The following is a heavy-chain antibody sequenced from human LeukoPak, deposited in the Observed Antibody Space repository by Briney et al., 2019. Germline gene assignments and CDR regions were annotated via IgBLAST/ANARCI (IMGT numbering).Heavy chain of an antibody. Sequence: PSQTLSLTCAVSGGSISSGGYSWNWIRQPPGKGLEWIGYIYHSGSTYYNPSLKSRVTISVDRSKNQFSLKLSSVTAADTAVYYCARGAREMGFLEWLLFDYWGQGTLVTVSS. V-gene: IGHV4-30-2*01. CDR3: ARGAREMGFLEWLLFDY. D-gene: IGHD3-3*01. J-gene: IGHJ4*02. CDR1: GGSISSGGYS. CDR2: IYHSGST.